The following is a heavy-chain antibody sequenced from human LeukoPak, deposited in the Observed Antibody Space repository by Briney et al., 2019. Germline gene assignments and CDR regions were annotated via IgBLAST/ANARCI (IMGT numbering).Heavy chain of an antibody. CDR1: GFTFSASA. J-gene: IGHJ4*02. CDR3: TRPDDYGDY. Sequence: GGSLRLSCAASGFTFSASAMHWVRQASGKGLEWVGRIRSKANTYATAYAASVKGRFTISRDDSKNTAYLQMNSLKIEDTAVYYCTRPDDYGDYWGQGTLVTVFS. D-gene: IGHD1-14*01. V-gene: IGHV3-73*01. CDR2: IRSKANTYAT.